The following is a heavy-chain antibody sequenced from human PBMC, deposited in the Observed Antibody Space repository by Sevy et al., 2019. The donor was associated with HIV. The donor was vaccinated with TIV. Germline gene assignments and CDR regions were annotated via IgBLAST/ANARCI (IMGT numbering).Heavy chain of an antibody. Sequence: GGSLRLSCAASGFTFSRYSMHWVRQAPGKRLEWVATISFDASNKHYADSVKGRFTISRDNFQNSLFLQMNSLRPEDTAGYYCALERLSSEVAEYFQNWGQGTLFTVSS. CDR3: ALERLSSEVAEYFQN. CDR2: ISFDASNK. D-gene: IGHD1-1*01. V-gene: IGHV3-30*04. J-gene: IGHJ1*01. CDR1: GFTFSRYS.